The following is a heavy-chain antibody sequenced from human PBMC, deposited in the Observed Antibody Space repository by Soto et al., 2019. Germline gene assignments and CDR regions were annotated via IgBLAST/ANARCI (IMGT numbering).Heavy chain of an antibody. CDR2: ISSSSDYI. CDR3: ARSFSPNSRYYYSYGRDV. CDR1: GFTFSTYS. J-gene: IGHJ6*02. D-gene: IGHD2-21*01. V-gene: IGHV3-21*01. Sequence: GGSLRLSCAASGFTFSTYSMNWVRQAPGKGLEWVSSISSSSDYIYYADSVQGRFTISRDNAKNSLYLQMNSLRAEDTAVYYCARSFSPNSRYYYSYGRDVWGQGTTVTVS.